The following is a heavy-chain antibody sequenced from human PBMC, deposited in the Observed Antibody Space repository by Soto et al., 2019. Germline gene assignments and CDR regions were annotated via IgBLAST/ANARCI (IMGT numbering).Heavy chain of an antibody. V-gene: IGHV4-59*01. J-gene: IGHJ6*02. Sequence: PSETLCLTCTVSGGSISSYYWSWIRQPPGTGLEWIGYIYYSGSTNYNSSLKSRVTISVDPSKNQFSLKLSSVTAADTAVYYCARNWLHGSSWYSGDYYYYYGMDVWGQGTTVT. CDR3: ARNWLHGSSWYSGDYYYYYGMDV. D-gene: IGHD6-13*01. CDR1: GGSISSYY. CDR2: IYYSGST.